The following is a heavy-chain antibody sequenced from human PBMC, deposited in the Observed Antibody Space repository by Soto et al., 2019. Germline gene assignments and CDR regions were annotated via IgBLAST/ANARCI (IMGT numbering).Heavy chain of an antibody. CDR3: ARVWGYYFDY. CDR2: IFFSGRA. Sequence: SETLSLTCTVSGGSVNSVDYYWSWIRQPPAEGLEWIGCIFFSGRADYNPSLKSRVTISVDTSKNQFSLKLSSVTAADTAVYYCARVWGYYFDYWGQGTLVTVSS. V-gene: IGHV4-61*08. J-gene: IGHJ4*02. CDR1: GGSVNSVDYY. D-gene: IGHD2-21*01.